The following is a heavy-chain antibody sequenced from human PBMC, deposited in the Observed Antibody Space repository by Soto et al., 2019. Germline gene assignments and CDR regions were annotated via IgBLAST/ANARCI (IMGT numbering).Heavy chain of an antibody. CDR2: IVVGSGNT. D-gene: IGHD1-26*01. J-gene: IGHJ4*02. CDR1: GFTFTSSA. Sequence: ASVKVSCKASGFTFTSSAVQWVRQARGQGLEWIGWIVVGSGNTNYAQKFQERVTITRDMSTSTAYMELSSLRSEDTAVYYCAADPPVGATGVFDYWGQGTLVTVSS. CDR3: AADPPVGATGVFDY. V-gene: IGHV1-58*01.